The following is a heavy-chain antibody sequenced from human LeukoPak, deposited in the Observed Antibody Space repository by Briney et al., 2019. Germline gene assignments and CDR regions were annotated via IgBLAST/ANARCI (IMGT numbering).Heavy chain of an antibody. CDR1: GYTFTSYG. CDR3: ARVWYQLLAVAGSSLWDI. V-gene: IGHV1-18*01. Sequence: ASVKVSCKASGYTFTSYGISWVRQAPGQGLEWMGWFSAYNGNTNYAQKLQGRVTMTTDTSTSTAYMELRSLRSDDTAVYYCARVWYQLLAVAGSSLWDIWGQGTMVTVSS. D-gene: IGHD2-2*01. J-gene: IGHJ3*02. CDR2: FSAYNGNT.